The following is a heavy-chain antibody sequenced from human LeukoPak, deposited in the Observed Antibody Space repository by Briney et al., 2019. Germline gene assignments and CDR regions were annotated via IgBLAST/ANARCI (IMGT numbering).Heavy chain of an antibody. CDR2: IYYSERT. V-gene: IGHV4-59*01. CDR1: GGSISSYY. CDR3: ARGIRQWGMAPRFDP. D-gene: IGHD3-16*01. J-gene: IGHJ5*02. Sequence: SETLSLTCTVSGGSISSYYWTWIRQPPGKGLEWIGYIYYSERTNYNPSLKSRVTISVDTSKNQFSLKLSSVTAADAAVYYCARGIRQWGMAPRFDPWGQGTLVTVSS.